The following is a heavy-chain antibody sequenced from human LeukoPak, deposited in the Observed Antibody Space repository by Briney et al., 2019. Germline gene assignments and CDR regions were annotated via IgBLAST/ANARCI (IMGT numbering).Heavy chain of an antibody. Sequence: PSETLSLTCTVSGGSISSYYWTWIRQSPGRGLEWIGEINHSGSTNYNPSLKSRVTISVDTSKNQFSLKLSSVTAADTAVYYCARGRGDYVWGSYRLPFDYWGQGTLVTVSS. J-gene: IGHJ4*02. CDR2: INHSGST. CDR1: GGSISSYY. V-gene: IGHV4-34*01. D-gene: IGHD3-16*02. CDR3: ARGRGDYVWGSYRLPFDY.